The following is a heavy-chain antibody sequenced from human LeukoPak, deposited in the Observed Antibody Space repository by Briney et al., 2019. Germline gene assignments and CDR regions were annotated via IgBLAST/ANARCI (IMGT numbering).Heavy chain of an antibody. V-gene: IGHV4-30-4*01. Sequence: SETLSLTCTVSGGSISSGDYYWSCIRQPPGKGLEWIGYIYYSGSTYYNPSLKSRVTISVDTSKNQFSLKLSSVTAADTAVYYCARDGATRFDYWGQGTPVTVSS. D-gene: IGHD4/OR15-4a*01. J-gene: IGHJ4*02. CDR2: IYYSGST. CDR3: ARDGATRFDY. CDR1: GGSISSGDYY.